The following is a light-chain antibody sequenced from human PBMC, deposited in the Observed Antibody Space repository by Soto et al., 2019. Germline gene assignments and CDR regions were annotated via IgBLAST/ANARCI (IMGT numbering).Light chain of an antibody. Sequence: DIQMTQSPSSLSASVGDRVTITCRASQDIRNYLNWYQQKPGIAPNLLIYDASNLKTGVPSRFSGSRSGTDFTFTISSLQPEDIGTYYCQHYDHLPPLSFGGGTKVEIK. CDR1: QDIRNY. CDR3: QHYDHLPPLS. J-gene: IGKJ4*01. V-gene: IGKV1-33*01. CDR2: DAS.